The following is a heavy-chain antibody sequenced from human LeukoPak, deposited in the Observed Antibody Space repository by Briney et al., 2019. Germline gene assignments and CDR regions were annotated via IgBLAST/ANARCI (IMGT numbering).Heavy chain of an antibody. Sequence: SVKVSCKASGGTFSSYTISWVRQAPGQGLEWMGRIIPILGIANYAQKFQGRVTITADKSTSTAYMELSSLRPEDTAVYYCATHPDYYDSSGYYSGSSDYWGQGTLVTVSS. CDR3: ATHPDYYDSSGYYSGSSDY. D-gene: IGHD3-22*01. CDR2: IIPILGIA. CDR1: GGTFSSYT. J-gene: IGHJ4*02. V-gene: IGHV1-69*02.